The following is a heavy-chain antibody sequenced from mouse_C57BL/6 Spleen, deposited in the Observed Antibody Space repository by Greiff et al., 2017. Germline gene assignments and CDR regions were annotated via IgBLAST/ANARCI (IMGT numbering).Heavy chain of an antibody. CDR3: ARSPLYYGSSYGGYFDV. CDR2: ILPGSGST. V-gene: IGHV1-9*01. D-gene: IGHD1-1*01. CDR1: GYTFTGYW. J-gene: IGHJ1*03. Sequence: VQLQQSGAELMKPGASVKLSCKATGYTFTGYWIEWVKQRPGHGLEWIGEILPGSGSTNYNEKFKGKATFTAATSSNTAYMQISSLTTEDSAIYYCARSPLYYGSSYGGYFDVWGTGTTVTVSS.